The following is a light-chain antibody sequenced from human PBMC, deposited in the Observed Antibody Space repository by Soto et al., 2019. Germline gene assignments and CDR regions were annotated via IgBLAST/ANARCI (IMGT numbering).Light chain of an antibody. Sequence: DIQLTQSPSSLSASVADRGSITCRASQGIRNDVGWYQQKPGKAPKRLIYAASSLQSGVPSRFSGSGSGTDFTLTISRLEPEDFAVYYCHHFGSSRHTFGQGTKV. CDR1: QGIRND. CDR2: AAS. J-gene: IGKJ2*01. CDR3: HHFGSSRHT. V-gene: IGKV1-17*01.